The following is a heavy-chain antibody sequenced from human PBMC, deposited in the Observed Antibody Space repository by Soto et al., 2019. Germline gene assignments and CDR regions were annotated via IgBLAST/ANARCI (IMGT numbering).Heavy chain of an antibody. CDR1: GYTFTSYG. D-gene: IGHD2-2*01. CDR2: ISAYNGNT. Sequence: EASVKVSCKASGYTFTSYGISWARQAPGQGLEWMGWISAYNGNTNYAQKLQGRVTMTTDTSTSTAYMELRSLRSDDTAVYYCASSVCSSTSCYVFSYYYYGMDVWGQGTTVTVSS. V-gene: IGHV1-18*01. J-gene: IGHJ6*02. CDR3: ASSVCSSTSCYVFSYYYYGMDV.